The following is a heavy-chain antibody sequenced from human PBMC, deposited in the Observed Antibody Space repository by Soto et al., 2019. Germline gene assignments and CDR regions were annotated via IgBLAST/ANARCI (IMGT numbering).Heavy chain of an antibody. CDR1: GFTFSSYA. J-gene: IGHJ6*02. CDR2: ISYDGSNK. CDR3: ARTSSSAEKYYYYGMDV. Sequence: GGSLRLSCAASGFTFSSYAMHWVRQAPDKGLEWVAVISYDGSNKYYADSVKGRFTISRDNSKNTLYLQMNSLRAEDTAVYYCARTSSSAEKYYYYGMDVWGQGTTVTVSS. D-gene: IGHD6-13*01. V-gene: IGHV3-30-3*01.